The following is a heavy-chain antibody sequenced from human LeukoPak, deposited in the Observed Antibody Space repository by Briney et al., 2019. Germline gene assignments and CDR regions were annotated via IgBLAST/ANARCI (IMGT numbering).Heavy chain of an antibody. CDR3: TTGGESFLGATVDY. D-gene: IGHD1-26*01. J-gene: IGHJ4*02. CDR2: IKSKTDGGTT. V-gene: IGHV3-15*01. Sequence: GGSLRLSCAASGFTFSSYAMSWVRQAPGKGLEWVGRIKSKTDGGTTDYAAPVKGRFTISRDDSKNTLYLQMNSLKTEDTAVYYCTTGGESFLGATVDYWGQGTLVTVSS. CDR1: GFTFSSYA.